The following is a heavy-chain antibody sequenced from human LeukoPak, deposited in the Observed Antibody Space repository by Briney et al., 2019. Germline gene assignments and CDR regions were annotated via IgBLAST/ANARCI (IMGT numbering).Heavy chain of an antibody. V-gene: IGHV3-53*01. J-gene: IGHJ4*02. D-gene: IGHD2-21*02. CDR3: ARGESSDCTCIDY. Sequence: GVSLTFYCSASGFTGSSRYMSWVRQAPGQGLEWVSVIHGGGSTYYADSVKGRFTISRDNSKNTLYLQMNSLRAEDTAVYYCARGESSDCTCIDYWGQGTLVSVSS. CDR1: GFTGSSRY. CDR2: IHGGGST.